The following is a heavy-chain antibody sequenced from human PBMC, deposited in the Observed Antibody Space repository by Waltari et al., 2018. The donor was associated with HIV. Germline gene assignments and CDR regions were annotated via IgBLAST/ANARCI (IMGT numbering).Heavy chain of an antibody. D-gene: IGHD3-10*01. V-gene: IGHV3-48*03. J-gene: IGHJ3*02. CDR2: ISSSGSTI. CDR1: GFTFSTYE. Sequence: EVQLVESGGGLVQHGGSLRLSCAASGFTFSTYEMHWVRQAPGKGLEWVSYISSSGSTIYYADSVKGRFTISRDNAKNSLSLQMNSLRAEDTAVYYCASDAYGSGSYYNPDAFDIWGQGTMVTVSS. CDR3: ASDAYGSGSYYNPDAFDI.